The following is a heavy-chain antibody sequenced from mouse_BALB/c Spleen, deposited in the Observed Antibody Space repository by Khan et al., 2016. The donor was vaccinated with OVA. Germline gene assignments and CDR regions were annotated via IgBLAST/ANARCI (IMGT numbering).Heavy chain of an antibody. D-gene: IGHD2-4*01. CDR2: ISYSGNT. V-gene: IGHV3-2*02. Sequence: VQLKESGPGLVKPSQSLSLTCTVTGYSITSEFAWNWIRQFPGNKLEWMGYISYSGNTSYNPSLKSLISITRDTSRNQFFLQLNYVTTEDTATYYCARKDYYDYDPFPYWGQGTLVTVSA. J-gene: IGHJ3*01. CDR3: ARKDYYDYDPFPY. CDR1: GYSITSEFA.